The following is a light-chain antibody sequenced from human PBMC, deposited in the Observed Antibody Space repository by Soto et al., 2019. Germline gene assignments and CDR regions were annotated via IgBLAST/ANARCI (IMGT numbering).Light chain of an antibody. CDR2: DAS. CDR3: QQYGNLLWR. V-gene: IGKV1-33*01. Sequence: DIPMTQSPSSLSASVGDRVTITCQASQDINNYLNWYQQKSGKAPELLIYDASNLETGVPSRFSGSGSGTHFTFTISGQQPEDFATYYCQQYGNLLWRFGQGTKVEI. CDR1: QDINNY. J-gene: IGKJ1*01.